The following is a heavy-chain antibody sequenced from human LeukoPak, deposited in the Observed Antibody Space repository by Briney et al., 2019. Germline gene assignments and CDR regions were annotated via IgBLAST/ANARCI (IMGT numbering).Heavy chain of an antibody. CDR2: IIPIFGTA. D-gene: IGHD2-2*02. CDR1: GGTFSSYA. Sequence: SVKVSCKASGGTFSSYAISWARQAPGQGLEWMGGIIPIFGTANYAQKFQGRVTITADGSTSTAYMELSSLRSEDTAVYYCAACCSSTSCYTRNWFDPWGQGTLVTVSS. V-gene: IGHV1-69*13. CDR3: AACCSSTSCYTRNWFDP. J-gene: IGHJ5*02.